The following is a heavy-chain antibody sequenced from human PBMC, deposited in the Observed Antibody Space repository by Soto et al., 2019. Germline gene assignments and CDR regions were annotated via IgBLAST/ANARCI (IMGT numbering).Heavy chain of an antibody. J-gene: IGHJ6*02. CDR2: IIPIFGTA. D-gene: IGHD4-17*01. Sequence: QVQLVQSGAEVKNPGSSVKVSCKASGGTFSSYAISWVRQAPGQGLEWMGGIIPIFGTANYAQKFQGRVTITADASTSTAYMELSSLRSEDTAVYYCARDFGTDYGDQKQYYYYYGMDVWGQGTTVTVSS. CDR1: GGTFSSYA. V-gene: IGHV1-69*01. CDR3: ARDFGTDYGDQKQYYYYYGMDV.